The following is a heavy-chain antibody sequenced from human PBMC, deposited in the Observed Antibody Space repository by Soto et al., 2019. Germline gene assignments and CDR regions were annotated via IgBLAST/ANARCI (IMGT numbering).Heavy chain of an antibody. V-gene: IGHV3-33*01. Sequence: GGSLRLSCAASGFTFSSYGMHWVRQAPGKGLEWVAVIWYDGSNKYYADSVKGRFTISRDNSKNTLYLQMNSLRAEDTAVYYCARDRGRGYSGHMDVWGQGTTVTVSS. CDR1: GFTFSSYG. D-gene: IGHD5-12*01. J-gene: IGHJ6*02. CDR3: ARDRGRGYSGHMDV. CDR2: IWYDGSNK.